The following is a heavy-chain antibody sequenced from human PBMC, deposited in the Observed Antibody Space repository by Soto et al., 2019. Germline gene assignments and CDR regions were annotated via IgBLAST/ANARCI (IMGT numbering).Heavy chain of an antibody. CDR3: AREGGIVGATAADY. D-gene: IGHD1-26*01. Sequence: QVQLQESGPGLVKPSQTLSLTCTVSGGSISSGGYYWSWIRQHPGKGLEWIGYIYYSGSTYYNPSLKSRVTIPVDPSKTQFSLKLSSVTAADTAVYYWAREGGIVGATAADYWGQGTLVTVPS. CDR1: GGSISSGGYY. CDR2: IYYSGST. J-gene: IGHJ4*02. V-gene: IGHV4-31*03.